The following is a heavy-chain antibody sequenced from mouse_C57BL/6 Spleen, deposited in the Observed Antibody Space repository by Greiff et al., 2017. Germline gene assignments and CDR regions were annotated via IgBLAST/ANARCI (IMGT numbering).Heavy chain of an antibody. J-gene: IGHJ1*03. Sequence: VQLKESGPGMVKPSQSLSLTCTVTGYSITSGYDWHWIRHFPGNKLEWMGYISYSGSTNYNPSLKSRISITHDTSKNHFFLKLNSVTTEDTATYYCARGGGDYDGRWYFDVWGTGTTVTVSS. D-gene: IGHD2-4*01. V-gene: IGHV3-1*01. CDR3: ARGGGDYDGRWYFDV. CDR1: GYSITSGYD. CDR2: ISYSGST.